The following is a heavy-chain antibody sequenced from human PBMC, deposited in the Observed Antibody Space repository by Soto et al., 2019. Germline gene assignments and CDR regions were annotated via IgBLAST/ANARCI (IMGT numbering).Heavy chain of an antibody. V-gene: IGHV3-23*01. CDR1: GFTFSSYA. D-gene: IGHD2-2*01. CDR3: AKAYAVPAATASFDY. J-gene: IGHJ4*02. CDR2: ISGSGGST. Sequence: PGGSLRLSCAASGFTFSSYAMSWVRQAPGKGLEWVSAISGSGGSTYYADSVKGRFTISRDNSKNTLYLQMDSLRPEDTALYYCAKAYAVPAATASFDYWGQGTLVTVSS.